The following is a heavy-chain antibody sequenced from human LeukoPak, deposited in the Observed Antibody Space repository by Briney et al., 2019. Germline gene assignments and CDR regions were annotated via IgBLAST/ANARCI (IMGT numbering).Heavy chain of an antibody. V-gene: IGHV4-59*01. CDR2: IYYSGST. J-gene: IGHJ4*02. CDR1: GGSISSYY. D-gene: IGHD2-15*01. CDR3: ASRPCSGGSCYFDY. Sequence: SETLSLTCTVSGGSISSYYWSWIRQPPGKGLEWIGYIYYSGSTNYNPSPKSRVTISVDTSKNQFSLKLSSVTAADTAVYYCASRPCSGGSCYFDYWGQGTLVTVSS.